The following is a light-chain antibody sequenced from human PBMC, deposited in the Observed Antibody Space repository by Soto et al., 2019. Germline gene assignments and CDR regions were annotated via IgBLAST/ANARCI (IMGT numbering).Light chain of an antibody. CDR3: QQYGRSPWT. Sequence: EIGLTQSPGTLSLSPGERATLSCRASQSVSNNYLAWYQQKPGQAPRLLIYGASNRATGIPDRFSGSGSGTDFTLTISRLEPEDFAVYYCQQYGRSPWTFGQGTKVDIK. V-gene: IGKV3-20*01. CDR1: QSVSNNY. J-gene: IGKJ1*01. CDR2: GAS.